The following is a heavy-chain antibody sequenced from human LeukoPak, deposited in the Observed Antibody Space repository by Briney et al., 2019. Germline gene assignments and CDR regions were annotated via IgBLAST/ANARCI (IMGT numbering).Heavy chain of an antibody. V-gene: IGHV4-34*01. CDR3: ARSPIWSGYSYYFDY. CDR1: GGSFCRYY. D-gene: IGHD3-3*01. Sequence: SETLSLTCAVFGGSFCRYYGSWIRQPPGKGLEWIGEINHSGSTNYNPSLKSRVTISVDTSKNQFSLKLSSVTAADTAVYYCARSPIWSGYSYYFDYWGQGTLVTVSS. J-gene: IGHJ4*02. CDR2: INHSGST.